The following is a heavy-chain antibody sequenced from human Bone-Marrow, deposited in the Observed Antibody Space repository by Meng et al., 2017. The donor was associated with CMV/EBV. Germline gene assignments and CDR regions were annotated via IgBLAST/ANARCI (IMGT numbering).Heavy chain of an antibody. CDR2: ISSSGSTI. CDR3: PRSGSHTYYYDSSGYYFDY. D-gene: IGHD3-22*01. CDR1: GFTFSDYY. Sequence: GGSLRLSCAASGFTFSDYYMSWIRQAPGKGLEWVSYISSSGSTIYYADSVKGRFTISRDNAKNSLYLQMNSLRAEDTAVYYCPRSGSHTYYYDSSGYYFDYWGQGTLVTVSS. J-gene: IGHJ4*02. V-gene: IGHV3-11*01.